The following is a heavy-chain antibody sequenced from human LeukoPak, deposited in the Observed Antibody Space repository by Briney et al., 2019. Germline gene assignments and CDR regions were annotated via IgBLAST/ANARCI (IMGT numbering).Heavy chain of an antibody. J-gene: IGHJ3*02. CDR3: ARVHNNRSSGAFDI. V-gene: IGHV3-66*01. Sequence: GGSPRLSCAASGFTVSSNFLSWVRQAPGKGLEWVSTIYSGGSINYADSVKGRFTISRDNSKNTMYLQMNSLRVEDTAVYYCARVHNNRSSGAFDIWGQGTMVTVSS. CDR2: IYSGGSI. D-gene: IGHD3-22*01. CDR1: GFTVSSNF.